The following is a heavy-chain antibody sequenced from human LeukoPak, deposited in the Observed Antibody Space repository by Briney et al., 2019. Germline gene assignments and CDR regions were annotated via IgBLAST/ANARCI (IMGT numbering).Heavy chain of an antibody. V-gene: IGHV3-11*01. CDR2: ISSSSGTII. CDR1: GFTFSNSY. CDR3: ARDRPSGSGIDY. J-gene: IGHJ4*02. D-gene: IGHD6-19*01. Sequence: KPGGSLRLSCAASGFTFSNSYMSWIRQAPGKGLEWISYISSSSGTIIHYADSVKGRFTISRDNAKNSLYLQMTSLRAEDTAVYYCARDRPSGSGIDYWGQGTLVTVSS.